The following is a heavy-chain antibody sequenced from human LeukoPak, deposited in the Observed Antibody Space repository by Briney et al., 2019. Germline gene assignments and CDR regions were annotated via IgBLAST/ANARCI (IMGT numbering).Heavy chain of an antibody. V-gene: IGHV3-30-3*01. D-gene: IGHD3-10*01. CDR3: ARGKTYYYGSGSSDFDY. CDR2: ISYDGSNK. CDR1: GFTFSSYA. Sequence: PGGSLRLSCAASGFTFSSYAMHWVRQAPGKGLEWVAVISYDGSNKYYADSVKGRFTISRDNSKNTLYLQMNSLRAEDTAVYYCARGKTYYYGSGSSDFDYWGQRTLVTVSS. J-gene: IGHJ4*02.